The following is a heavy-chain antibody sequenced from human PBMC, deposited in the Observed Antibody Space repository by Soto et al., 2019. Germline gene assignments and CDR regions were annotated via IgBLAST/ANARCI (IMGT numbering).Heavy chain of an antibody. D-gene: IGHD1-7*01. V-gene: IGHV4-39*07. CDR2: IYYSGST. CDR1: GGSISSSSYY. CDR3: ASSGAPGTTGFDY. Sequence: SETLSLTCTVSGGSISSSSYYWGWIRQPPGKGLEWIGSIYYSGSTYYNPSLKSRVTISVDTSKNQFSLKLSSVTAADTAVYYCASSGAPGTTGFDYWGQGTLVTVSS. J-gene: IGHJ4*02.